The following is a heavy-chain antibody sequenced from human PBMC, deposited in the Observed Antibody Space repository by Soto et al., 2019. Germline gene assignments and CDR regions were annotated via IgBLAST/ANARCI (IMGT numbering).Heavy chain of an antibody. D-gene: IGHD2-2*01. CDR1: GYTFTSYG. V-gene: IGHV1-18*01. Sequence: QVQLVQSGAEVKKPGASVKVSCKASGYTFTSYGISWVRQAPGQGLEWMGWISAYNGNTNYAQKLQVRVTMTTDTSTSTAYMELRSLRSDDTAVYYCARDRYQLHLTATPGMDVWGQGTTVTVSS. J-gene: IGHJ6*02. CDR3: ARDRYQLHLTATPGMDV. CDR2: ISAYNGNT.